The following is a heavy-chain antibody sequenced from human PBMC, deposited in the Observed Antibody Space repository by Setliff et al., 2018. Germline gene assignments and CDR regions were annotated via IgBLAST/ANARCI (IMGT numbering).Heavy chain of an antibody. V-gene: IGHV4-59*01. CDR3: ARDRSAYNYGLDA. CDR2: VYYTGTT. J-gene: IGHJ6*02. CDR1: GGSINNYY. Sequence: PSETLSLTCTVSGGSINNYYWSWIRQAPGKGLEWVGYVYYTGTTNYSPSLKGRVIISVDASKNRLSLQLNSVTPADTAVYYCARDRSAYNYGLDAWGQGTTVTVSS.